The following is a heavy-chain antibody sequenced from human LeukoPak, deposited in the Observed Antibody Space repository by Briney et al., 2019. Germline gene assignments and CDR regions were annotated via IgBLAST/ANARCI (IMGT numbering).Heavy chain of an antibody. D-gene: IGHD6-13*01. CDR2: IDHTGST. CDR3: ARGRVSSSSWQSVYYYYLYIDV. V-gene: IGHV4-59*01. J-gene: IGHJ6*03. CDR1: GDSISMYY. Sequence: RASETLSLTCSVSGDSISMYYWNWIRQSPGKGLEWIGYIDHTGSTNYNPSLNSRVTISRDTSTNHFSLKLSSVTAADTAVYFCARGRVSSSSWQSVYYYYLYIDVWGKGSTVTVSS.